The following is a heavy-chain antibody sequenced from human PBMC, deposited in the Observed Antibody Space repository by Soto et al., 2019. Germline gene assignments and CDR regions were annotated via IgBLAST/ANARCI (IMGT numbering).Heavy chain of an antibody. CDR1: GDSMSSREYY. V-gene: IGHV4-39*01. CDR2: IYYSGST. J-gene: IGHJ4*02. D-gene: IGHD5-12*01. Sequence: PSETLSLTCAVSGDSMSSREYYWVCIRQPPGKGLEWIGSIYYSGSTYYNPSLKSRVTISVDTSKNQFSLKLSSVTAADTAVYYCARNESEMATIGHFEKWAQGNLVT. CDR3: ARNESEMATIGHFEK.